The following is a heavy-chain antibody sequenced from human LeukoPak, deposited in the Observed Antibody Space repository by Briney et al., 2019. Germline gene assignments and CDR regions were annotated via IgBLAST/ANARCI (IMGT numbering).Heavy chain of an antibody. J-gene: IGHJ5*02. V-gene: IGHV4-34*01. CDR1: GGPFSGYY. CDR3: ASANYSSSCDP. D-gene: IGHD6-13*01. Sequence: SETLSLTCAVYGGPFSGYYWSWTRQPPGKGLEWIGEINHSGSTNYNPSLKSRVTISVDTSKNQFSRKLSSVPAADTSVYYCASANYSSSCDPWGQGTLVTVSS. CDR2: INHSGST.